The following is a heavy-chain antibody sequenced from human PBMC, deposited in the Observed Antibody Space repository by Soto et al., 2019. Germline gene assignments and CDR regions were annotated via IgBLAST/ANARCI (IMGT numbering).Heavy chain of an antibody. V-gene: IGHV4-39*07. CDR1: GGSISSSSYY. CDR2: IYYSGST. Sequence: PSETLSLTCTVSGGSISSSSYYWGWIRQPPGKGLEWIGNIYYSGSTYYNPSLKSRVTISVDTSKNQFSLKLSSVTAADTAVYYCARDSPHPSILMVYAGYGMDVWGQGTTVTVSS. CDR3: ARDSPHPSILMVYAGYGMDV. D-gene: IGHD2-8*01. J-gene: IGHJ6*02.